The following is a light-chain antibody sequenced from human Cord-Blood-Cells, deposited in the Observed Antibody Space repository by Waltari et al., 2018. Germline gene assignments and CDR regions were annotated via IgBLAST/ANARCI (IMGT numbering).Light chain of an antibody. CDR1: HSISSY. V-gene: IGKV1-39*01. CDR2: AAS. CDR3: QQSYSTPFT. Sequence: EIQTTQSPSSLPASLGDRVTIPCRASHSISSYLKWYQQKPGKAPKLLIYAASSLPSGVPSRFSGSGSGTDFTLTIRSLQPEDFATYYCQQSYSTPFTFGPGTKVDIK. J-gene: IGKJ3*01.